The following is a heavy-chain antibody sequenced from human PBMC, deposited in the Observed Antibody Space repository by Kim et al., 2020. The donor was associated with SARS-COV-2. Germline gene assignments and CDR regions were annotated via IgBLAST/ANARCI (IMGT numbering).Heavy chain of an antibody. D-gene: IGHD2-15*01. Sequence: QGRVTMTRDTSTSTVYMELSSLRSEDTAVYYCARAGSVAAFARPVYYFDYWGQGTLVTVSS. V-gene: IGHV1-46*01. J-gene: IGHJ4*02. CDR3: ARAGSVAAFARPVYYFDY.